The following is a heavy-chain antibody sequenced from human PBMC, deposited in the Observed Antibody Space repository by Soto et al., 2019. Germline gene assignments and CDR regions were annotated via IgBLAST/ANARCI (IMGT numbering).Heavy chain of an antibody. J-gene: IGHJ4*02. CDR3: ARDRSVDWLLPLDY. V-gene: IGHV3-48*02. D-gene: IGHD3-9*01. CDR2: ISSSSSTI. Sequence: PGGSLRLSCAASGFTFSSYSMNWVRQAPGKGLEWVSYISSSSSTIYYADSVEGRFTISRDNAKNSLYLQMNSLRDEDTAVYYCARDRSVDWLLPLDYWGQGTLVTVSS. CDR1: GFTFSSYS.